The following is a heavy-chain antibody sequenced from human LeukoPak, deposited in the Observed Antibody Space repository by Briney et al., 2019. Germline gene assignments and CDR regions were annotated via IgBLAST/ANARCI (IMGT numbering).Heavy chain of an antibody. CDR2: IDYSGGST. V-gene: IGHV3-23*01. J-gene: IGHJ4*02. D-gene: IGHD3-10*01. Sequence: PGGSLRLSCTASGFTLSSYEMSWIRQAPRKGLEWVSSIDYSGGSTYYADSVKGRFTISRDNSKNTLYLQMNSLRAEDTAVYYCAKSRSRFGYFDYWGQGTLVTVSS. CDR3: AKSRSRFGYFDY. CDR1: GFTLSSYE.